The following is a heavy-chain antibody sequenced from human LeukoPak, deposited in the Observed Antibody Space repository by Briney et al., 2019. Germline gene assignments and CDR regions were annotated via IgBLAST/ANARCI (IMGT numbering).Heavy chain of an antibody. CDR1: GGSIISSSYY. CDR2: IYYSGST. Sequence: SETLSLTFTVSGGSIISSSYYWGWIRPPPGKGLEWIGSIYYSGSTYYNPSLKSRVTISVDTSKKQFSLKLSSVTAADTAVYYCARRGEGTSMSRFDYWGQGTLVTVSS. V-gene: IGHV4-39*01. J-gene: IGHJ4*02. CDR3: ARRGEGTSMSRFDY. D-gene: IGHD3-22*01.